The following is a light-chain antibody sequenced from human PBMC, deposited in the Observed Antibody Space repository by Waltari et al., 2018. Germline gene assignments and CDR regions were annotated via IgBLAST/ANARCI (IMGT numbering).Light chain of an antibody. CDR3: QKYGTLPAT. J-gene: IGKJ1*01. V-gene: IGKV3-20*01. CDR2: DAP. Sequence: DIVLTQSPGTLSVSPGARATLSCRARQRVRRTLAWYQQKPGQAPRRLIYDAPTRAPGVPDRFSGSGFGTDFSLTISRLEPEDFAVYYCQKYGTLPATFGQGTKVEIK. CDR1: QRVRRT.